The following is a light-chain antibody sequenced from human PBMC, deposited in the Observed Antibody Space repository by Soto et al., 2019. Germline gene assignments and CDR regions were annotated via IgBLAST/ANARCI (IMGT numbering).Light chain of an antibody. V-gene: IGKV4-1*01. CDR3: LQLNTYPWT. J-gene: IGKJ1*01. Sequence: DIVITQSPAFLPVSLGERAPINCKSSQRVFHSSNNKNSLAWYQQKPGKAPKRLIYAASTLQSGVPSRFSGSGSGTEFTLTISSLQPEDVATYYCLQLNTYPWTFGQGTKVDIK. CDR2: AAS. CDR1: QRVFHSSNNKNS.